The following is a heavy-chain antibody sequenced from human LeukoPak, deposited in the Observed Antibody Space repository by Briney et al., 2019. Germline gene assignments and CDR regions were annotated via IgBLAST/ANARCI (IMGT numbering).Heavy chain of an antibody. J-gene: IGHJ6*02. CDR3: ARVSNYSSSWYGRYYYYYYGMDV. CDR2: IGTAGDT. D-gene: IGHD6-13*01. V-gene: IGHV3-13*01. Sequence: GGSLRLSCAASGFTFSSYDMHWVRQATGKGLEWVSAIGTAGDTYYPGSVKGRFTISRENAKNSLYPQMNSLRAGDTAVYYCARVSNYSSSWYGRYYYYYYGMDVWGQGTTVTVSS. CDR1: GFTFSSYD.